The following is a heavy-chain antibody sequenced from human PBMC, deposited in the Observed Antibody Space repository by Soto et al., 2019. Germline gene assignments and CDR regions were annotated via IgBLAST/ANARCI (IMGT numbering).Heavy chain of an antibody. Sequence: TLSLTCAVSGASISSGDYYWSWIRQHPGKGLEWIGYIYYSGSTYYNPSLKSRVTISVDTSKNQFSLKLRSVTAADTAVYYCATIFDSSGYYYGNNWFDPWGQGTLVT. J-gene: IGHJ5*02. CDR3: ATIFDSSGYYYGNNWFDP. CDR1: GASISSGDYY. CDR2: IYYSGST. V-gene: IGHV4-31*11. D-gene: IGHD3-22*01.